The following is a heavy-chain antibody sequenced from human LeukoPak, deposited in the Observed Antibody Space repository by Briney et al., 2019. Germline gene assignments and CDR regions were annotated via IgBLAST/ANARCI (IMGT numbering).Heavy chain of an antibody. D-gene: IGHD4-17*01. J-gene: IGHJ2*01. CDR1: GGSISSDY. CDR3: ARWAYGDYWYFDL. CDR2: IYYSGST. V-gene: IGHV4-59*01. Sequence: SETLSLICTVSGGSISSDYWSWIRQPPGKGLEWIGYIYYSGSTNYNPSLKSRATIPVDTSKNQFSLKLSSVTAADTAVYYCARWAYGDYWYFDLWGHGTLVTVSS.